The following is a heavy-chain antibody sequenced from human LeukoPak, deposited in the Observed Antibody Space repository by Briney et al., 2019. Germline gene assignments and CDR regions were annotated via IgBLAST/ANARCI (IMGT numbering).Heavy chain of an antibody. CDR2: ITSSGSKT. Sequence: GGSLRLSCAASGFTFSSYEMNWVRQAPGKGLEWLSYITSSGSKTYYADSVKGRFTISRDNAKNSLYLQMNSLRAEDTATYYCARNEGSQLRTGMSVWGQGTTVTVSS. V-gene: IGHV3-48*03. CDR3: ARNEGSQLRTGMSV. D-gene: IGHD1-14*01. J-gene: IGHJ6*02. CDR1: GFTFSSYE.